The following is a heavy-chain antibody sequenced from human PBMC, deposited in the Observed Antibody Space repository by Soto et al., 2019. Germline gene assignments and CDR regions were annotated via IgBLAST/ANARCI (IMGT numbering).Heavy chain of an antibody. J-gene: IGHJ4*02. V-gene: IGHV3-74*01. CDR1: GFTFSSYW. CDR2: INSDGSST. D-gene: IGHD3-16*01. Sequence: GGSLRLSCAASGFTFSSYWIHWVRQAPGKGLVWVSRINSDGSSTSYADSVKGRFTISRDNAKNTLYLQMNSLRAEDTAVYYCARGGDRYYFDYWGQGTLVTVSS. CDR3: ARGGDRYYFDY.